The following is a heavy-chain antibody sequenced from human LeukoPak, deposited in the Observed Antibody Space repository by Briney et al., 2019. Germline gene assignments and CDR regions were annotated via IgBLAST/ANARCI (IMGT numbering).Heavy chain of an antibody. Sequence: PGGSLRLSCAASGFTFSSYGMHWVRQAPGKGLEWVAFIRYDGSNKYYADSVKGRFTISRDNSKNTLYLQMNSLRAEDTAVYYCARGSGISTTGTTPLRYWGQGTLVTVSS. J-gene: IGHJ4*02. V-gene: IGHV3-30*02. CDR3: ARGSGISTTGTTPLRY. CDR1: GFTFSSYG. D-gene: IGHD1-1*01. CDR2: IRYDGSNK.